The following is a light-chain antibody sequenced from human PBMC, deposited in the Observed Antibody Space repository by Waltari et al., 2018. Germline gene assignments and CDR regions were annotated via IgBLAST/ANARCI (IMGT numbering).Light chain of an antibody. CDR2: YDS. CDR3: QVWDSSSDHWV. Sequence: SYVLPQPSSVSVAPGKTARITCGGSNIGSRTVHWHQQKPGQAPVLVFYYDSDRPSGIPERCSGSTSGNTATLTISRFEVGDEADYYCQVWDSSSDHWVFGGGTKLTVL. J-gene: IGLJ3*02. V-gene: IGLV3-21*04. CDR1: NIGSRT.